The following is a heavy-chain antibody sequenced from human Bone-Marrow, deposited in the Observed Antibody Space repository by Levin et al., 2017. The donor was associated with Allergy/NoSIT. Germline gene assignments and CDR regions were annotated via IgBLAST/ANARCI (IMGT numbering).Heavy chain of an antibody. CDR3: ARDHDYGDSDAFDI. Sequence: SQTLSLTCSVSGGSIHNYFWSWIRQPPGKGLEWIGYISYSGSTNYNPSLKSRVTISVDTSKNQFSLKLSSVTAADTAVYYCARDHDYGDSDAFDIWGQGTMVTVSS. CDR1: GGSIHNYF. D-gene: IGHD4-17*01. V-gene: IGHV4-59*01. CDR2: ISYSGST. J-gene: IGHJ3*02.